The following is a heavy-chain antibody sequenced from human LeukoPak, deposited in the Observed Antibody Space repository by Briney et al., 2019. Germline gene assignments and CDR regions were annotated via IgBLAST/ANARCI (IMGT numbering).Heavy chain of an antibody. CDR3: AREAILLLRSFDY. V-gene: IGHV4-34*01. D-gene: IGHD3-10*01. Sequence: PSETLSLTCAVYGGSFSGYYWSWIRQPPGKGLEWIGEINHSGSTNYNPSLKSRVTISVDTSKNQFSLKLSSVTAADTAVYYCAREAILLLRSFDYWGQGTLVTVSS. CDR1: GGSFSGYY. CDR2: INHSGST. J-gene: IGHJ4*02.